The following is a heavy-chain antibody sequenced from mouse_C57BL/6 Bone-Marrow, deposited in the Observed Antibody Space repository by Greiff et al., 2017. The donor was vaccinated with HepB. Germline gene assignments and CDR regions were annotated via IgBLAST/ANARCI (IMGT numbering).Heavy chain of an antibody. Sequence: EVQLQQSGPELVKPGASVKISCKASGYSFPGYYMNWVKQSPEKSLEWIGEINPSTGGTTYNQKFKAKATLTVDKSSSTAYMQLKSLTSEDSAVYYCARYYYGRGFAYWGQGTLVTVSA. J-gene: IGHJ3*01. CDR1: GYSFPGYY. CDR2: INPSTGGT. CDR3: ARYYYGRGFAY. V-gene: IGHV1-42*01. D-gene: IGHD1-1*01.